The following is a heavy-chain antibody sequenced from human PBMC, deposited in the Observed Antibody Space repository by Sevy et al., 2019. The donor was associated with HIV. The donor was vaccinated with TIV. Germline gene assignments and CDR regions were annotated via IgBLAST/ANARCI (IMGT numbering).Heavy chain of an antibody. CDR2: ISAYNGNT. Sequence: ASVKVSCKASGYTFTSYGISWVRQAPGQGLEWMGWISAYNGNTNYAQKLQGRVTMTTDTSTRTAYMELRGLRSDDTAVYYCARDYPYSSSWPDAFDIWGQGTMVTVSS. CDR3: ARDYPYSSSWPDAFDI. V-gene: IGHV1-18*01. CDR1: GYTFTSYG. J-gene: IGHJ3*02. D-gene: IGHD6-13*01.